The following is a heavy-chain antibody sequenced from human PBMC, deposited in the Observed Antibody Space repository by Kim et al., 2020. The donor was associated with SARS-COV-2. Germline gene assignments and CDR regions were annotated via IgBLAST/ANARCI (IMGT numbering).Heavy chain of an antibody. D-gene: IGHD3-22*01. J-gene: IGHJ1*01. V-gene: IGHV3-48*02. Sequence: KGRFTISRDNARNSLYLQMNSLRDEDTAVYYFARDIYYYDSRGYSEYFQHWGQGTLVTVSS. CDR3: ARDIYYYDSRGYSEYFQH.